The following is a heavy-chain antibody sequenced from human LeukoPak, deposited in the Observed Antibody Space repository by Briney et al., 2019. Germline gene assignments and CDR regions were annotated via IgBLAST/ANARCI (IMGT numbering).Heavy chain of an antibody. J-gene: IGHJ6*03. D-gene: IGHD3-22*01. V-gene: IGHV4-4*07. CDR1: GGSISGYY. CDR3: AREALIEGFYYHMDV. CDR2: FYTSGTT. Sequence: SETLSLTCTVSGGSISGYYWSWIRQPAGKGLEWIGRFYTSGTTNYSPSLKSRVTMSADTSKNQFSLKLSSVTAADTAVYYCAREALIEGFYYHMDVWGKGTTVTVSS.